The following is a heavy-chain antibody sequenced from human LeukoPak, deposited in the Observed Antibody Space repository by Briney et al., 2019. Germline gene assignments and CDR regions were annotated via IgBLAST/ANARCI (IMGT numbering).Heavy chain of an antibody. CDR2: INHSGST. D-gene: IGHD3-16*02. CDR3: ARHRAGDYVWGSYRYPFDY. Sequence: SETLSLTCTVSGYSISSGYYWSWIRQPPGKGLEWIGEINHSGSTNYNPSLKSRVTISVDTSKNQFSLKLSSVTAADTAVDYCARHRAGDYVWGSYRYPFDYWGQGTLVTVSS. V-gene: IGHV4-38-2*02. CDR1: GYSISSGYY. J-gene: IGHJ4*02.